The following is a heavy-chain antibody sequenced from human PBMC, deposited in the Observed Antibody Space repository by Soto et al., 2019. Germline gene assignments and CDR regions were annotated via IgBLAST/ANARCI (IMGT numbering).Heavy chain of an antibody. CDR2: IIHSLGTA. Sequence: QVQLVQSGAEVKKPGSSVKVSCKASGGTFSSYAISWVRQAPGQGREWMGGIIHSLGTANYAQQFQRRVTITADEVTSTAYMELSSLRSEDTAVNYCARVGRGYSYGSYDYWGQGTLVTVSS. J-gene: IGHJ4*02. D-gene: IGHD5-18*01. CDR1: GGTFSSYA. V-gene: IGHV1-69*01. CDR3: ARVGRGYSYGSYDY.